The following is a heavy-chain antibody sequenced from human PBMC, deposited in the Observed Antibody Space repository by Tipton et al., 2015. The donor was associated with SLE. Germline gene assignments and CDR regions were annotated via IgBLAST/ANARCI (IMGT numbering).Heavy chain of an antibody. Sequence: LRLSCAVYGGSFSGYYWSWIRQPPGKGLEWIGEINHSGSTNYNPSLKSRVTISVDTSKNQFSLKLSSVTAADTAVYYCARGGYCSGGSCSWFDPWGQGTLVTVSS. CDR1: GGSFSGYY. CDR2: INHSGST. V-gene: IGHV4-34*01. J-gene: IGHJ5*02. D-gene: IGHD2-15*01. CDR3: ARGGYCSGGSCSWFDP.